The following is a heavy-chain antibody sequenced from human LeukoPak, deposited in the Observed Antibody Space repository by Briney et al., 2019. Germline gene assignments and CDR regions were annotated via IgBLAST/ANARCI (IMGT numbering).Heavy chain of an antibody. V-gene: IGHV3-23*01. J-gene: IGHJ6*03. D-gene: IGHD1-14*01. Sequence: PGGSLRLSCATSGFTFSSYAMSWVRQTPGKGLEWVSNGSSGGSKYYADSVKGRFTISRDNSKSTVYLQMNSLTAEDTAVYYCAKNRGRYYHSYYMDVWGKGTAVIVSS. CDR1: GFTFSSYA. CDR2: NGSSGGSK. CDR3: AKNRGRYYHSYYMDV.